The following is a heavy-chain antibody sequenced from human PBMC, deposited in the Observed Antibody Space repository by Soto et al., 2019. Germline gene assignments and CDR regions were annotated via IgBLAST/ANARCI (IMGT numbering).Heavy chain of an antibody. J-gene: IGHJ6*03. CDR1: GFTFSSYW. CDR3: ARGTNMVRGGVDDYYYMDV. CDR2: IKQDGSEK. V-gene: IGHV3-7*01. D-gene: IGHD3-10*01. Sequence: EVQLVESGGGLVQPGGSLRLSCAASGFTFSSYWMSWVRQAPGKGLEWVANIKQDGSEKYYVDSVKGRFTISRDNAKNSLSLQMNSLRAEDTAVYYGARGTNMVRGGVDDYYYMDVWGKGTTVTVSS.